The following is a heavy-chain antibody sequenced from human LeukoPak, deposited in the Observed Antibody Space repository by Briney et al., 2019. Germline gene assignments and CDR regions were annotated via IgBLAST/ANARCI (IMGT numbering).Heavy chain of an antibody. Sequence: ASVKVSCKASGGTFSSYAISWVRQAPGQGLEWMGRIIPILGIANCAQKFQGRVTITADKSTSTAYMELSSLRSEDTAVYYCARDPEMATIGDWFDPWGQGTLVTVSS. CDR1: GGTFSSYA. V-gene: IGHV1-69*04. CDR2: IIPILGIA. D-gene: IGHD5-12*01. J-gene: IGHJ5*02. CDR3: ARDPEMATIGDWFDP.